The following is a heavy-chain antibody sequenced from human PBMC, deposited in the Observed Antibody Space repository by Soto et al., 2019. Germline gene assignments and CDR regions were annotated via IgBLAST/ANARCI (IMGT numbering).Heavy chain of an antibody. J-gene: IGHJ3*02. CDR2: ISSSGSTI. V-gene: IGHV3-11*01. CDR1: GFTFSDYY. Sequence: GGSLRLSCAASGFTFSDYYMSWIRQAPGKGLEWVSYISSSGSTIYYADSVKGRLTISRDNAKNSLYLQMNSLRAEDTAVYYCARDAAQQLPNFDAFDIWGQGTMVTVSS. D-gene: IGHD6-13*01. CDR3: ARDAAQQLPNFDAFDI.